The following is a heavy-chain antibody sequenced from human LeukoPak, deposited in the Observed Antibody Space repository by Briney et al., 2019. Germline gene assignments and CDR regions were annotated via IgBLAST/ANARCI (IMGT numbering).Heavy chain of an antibody. Sequence: SETLSLTCAVSGGPFSGYFWSWIRQSSGKGLEWIGEIDNSGTTNYNPSLNSRVTISEDTSKNQFYLNLSSVTAADTAVYYCARRYYYNLGSFPFDFWGQGTLVTVSS. CDR2: IDNSGTT. V-gene: IGHV4-34*01. CDR3: ARRYYYNLGSFPFDF. CDR1: GGPFSGYF. J-gene: IGHJ4*02. D-gene: IGHD3-10*01.